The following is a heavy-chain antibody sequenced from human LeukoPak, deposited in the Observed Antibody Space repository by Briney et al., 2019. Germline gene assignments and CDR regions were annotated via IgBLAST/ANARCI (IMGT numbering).Heavy chain of an antibody. CDR3: ARTTRVTPDGRAEYFED. CDR2: KSGAGRD. V-gene: IGHV4-59*03. J-gene: IGHJ1*01. Sequence: SETLSLTCTVSGVSIRTYYWSWLRQPPRKGLEWIGYKSGAGRDLYNPSLKSRVTISVDASENQFSLSLRSVTAADTAMYYCARTTRVTPDGRAEYFEDWGQGTLVIVSS. CDR1: GVSIRTYY. D-gene: IGHD4-11*01.